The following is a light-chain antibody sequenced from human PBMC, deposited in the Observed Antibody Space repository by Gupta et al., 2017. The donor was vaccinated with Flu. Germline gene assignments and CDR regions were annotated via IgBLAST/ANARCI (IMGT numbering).Light chain of an antibody. CDR2: DVT. CDR3: NSYAGSSTWV. CDR1: SSDVGGYNY. J-gene: IGLJ3*02. V-gene: IGLV2-8*01. Sequence: QSALTQPPSASASPGQSVTISCTATSSDVGGYNYVSWFQQHPGKAPKLIIYDVTKRPSGVPDRFSGSKSGNTASLTVSGLQAEDEADYYCNSYAGSSTWVFGGGTKLTVL.